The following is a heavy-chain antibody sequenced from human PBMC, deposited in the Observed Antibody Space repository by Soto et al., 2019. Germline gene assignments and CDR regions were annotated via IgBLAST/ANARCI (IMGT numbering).Heavy chain of an antibody. D-gene: IGHD6-19*01. CDR2: IIPIFGAA. CDR3: ARSSGWYPNYFDY. J-gene: IGHJ4*02. V-gene: IGHV1-69*13. CDR1: GGTFSSYA. Sequence: SVKVSCKASGGTFSSYAISWVRQAPGQGLEWMGGIIPIFGAANYAQKFQGRVTITADESTSTAYMELSSLRSEDTAVYYCARSSGWYPNYFDYWGQGTLVTVSS.